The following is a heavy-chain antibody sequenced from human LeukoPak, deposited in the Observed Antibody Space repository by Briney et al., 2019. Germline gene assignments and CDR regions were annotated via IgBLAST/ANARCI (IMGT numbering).Heavy chain of an antibody. J-gene: IGHJ4*02. CDR2: INHSGST. Sequence: KPSETLSLTCTVSGGSISSYYWSWIRQPPGKGLEWIGEINHSGSTNYNPSLKSRVTISVDTSKNQFSLKLSSVTAADTAVYYCARGRVYWGQGTLVTVSS. CDR1: GGSISSYY. V-gene: IGHV4-34*01. CDR3: ARGRVY.